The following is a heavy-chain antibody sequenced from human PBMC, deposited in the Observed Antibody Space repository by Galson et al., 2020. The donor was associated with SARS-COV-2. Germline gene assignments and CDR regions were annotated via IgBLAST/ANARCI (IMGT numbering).Heavy chain of an antibody. J-gene: IGHJ6*02. CDR3: ARDPAPLYGDNYYYGMDV. CDR1: DVSMTSYY. CDR2: ISYSGST. D-gene: IGHD4-17*01. Sequence: SETLSLTCSVSDVSMTSYYWSWIRQPPGKGLEWIGYISYSGSTSYNPSLRSRVTILVDLSKNQFSLNLSSVTAADTAVYYCARDPAPLYGDNYYYGMDVWGRGTTVTVSS. V-gene: IGHV4-59*01.